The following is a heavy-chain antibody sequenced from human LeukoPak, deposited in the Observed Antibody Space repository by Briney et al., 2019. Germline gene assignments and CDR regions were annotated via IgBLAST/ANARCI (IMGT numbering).Heavy chain of an antibody. J-gene: IGHJ5*02. Sequence: SETLSLTCAVSGGSISSSNWWSWVRQPSGKGLGWIGEIYHSGSTNYNPSLKSRVTISVDTSKNQFSLKLSSVTAADTAVYYCARHFGPTGTTFDPWGQGTLVTVSS. V-gene: IGHV4-4*02. CDR2: IYHSGST. CDR1: GGSISSSNW. CDR3: ARHFGPTGTTFDP. D-gene: IGHD1-1*01.